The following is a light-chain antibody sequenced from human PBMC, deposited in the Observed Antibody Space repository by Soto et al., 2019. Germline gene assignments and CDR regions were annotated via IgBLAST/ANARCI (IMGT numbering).Light chain of an antibody. Sequence: DIQMTQSPSSLSASVGDRVTITCRANQGISNYLAWYQQRPGNVPKLLIYAASTLQSGVPSRFSGSGAGTYFTLTINSLKPEDVSTYYCQRYTSAPRWTVGQGTKVDIK. CDR2: AAS. CDR1: QGISNY. J-gene: IGKJ1*01. CDR3: QRYTSAPRWT. V-gene: IGKV1-27*01.